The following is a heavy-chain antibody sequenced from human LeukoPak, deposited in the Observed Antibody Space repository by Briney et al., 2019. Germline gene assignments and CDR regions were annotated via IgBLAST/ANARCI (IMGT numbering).Heavy chain of an antibody. D-gene: IGHD4-17*01. J-gene: IGHJ3*02. Sequence: SETLSLTCAVYGGSFSGYYRSWIRQPPGQGLEWMGEINLSVSTNYNPSPKRRVTISVDTSKNQFSRTLRAVTAADTAVYYCARARLTVTGAFDIWGQGAMVTVSS. V-gene: IGHV4-34*01. CDR1: GGSFSGYY. CDR3: ARARLTVTGAFDI. CDR2: INLSVST.